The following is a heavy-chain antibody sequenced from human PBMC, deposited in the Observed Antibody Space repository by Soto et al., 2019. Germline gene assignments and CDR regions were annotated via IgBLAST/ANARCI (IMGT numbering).Heavy chain of an antibody. V-gene: IGHV3-23*01. CDR1: GFTCSSYA. CDR2: ISGSGGST. CDR3: AGSIVVVTDDAFDI. J-gene: IGHJ3*02. Sequence: PGGSMRLSCGASGFTCSSYAMSWVRQAPGKGLEWVSAISGSGGSTYYADSVKGRFTISRDNSKNTLYLQMNSLRAEDTAVYYCAGSIVVVTDDAFDIWGQGTMVTVSS. D-gene: IGHD2-21*02.